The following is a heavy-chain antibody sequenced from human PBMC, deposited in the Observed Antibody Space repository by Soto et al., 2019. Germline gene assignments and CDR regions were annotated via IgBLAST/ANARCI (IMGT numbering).Heavy chain of an antibody. D-gene: IGHD2-15*01. J-gene: IGHJ4*02. CDR2: IYHSGST. CDR1: GGSISSGGYS. V-gene: IGHV4-30-2*01. Sequence: RSLTCAVSGGSISSGGYSWSWIRQPPGKGLEWIGYIYHSGSTYYNPSLKSRVTISVDRSKNQFSLKLSSVTAADTAVYYCARVVVVAALNYFDYWGQGTLVTSPQ. CDR3: ARVVVVAALNYFDY.